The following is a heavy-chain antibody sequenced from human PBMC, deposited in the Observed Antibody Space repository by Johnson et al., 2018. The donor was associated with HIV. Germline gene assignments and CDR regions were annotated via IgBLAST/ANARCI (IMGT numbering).Heavy chain of an antibody. J-gene: IGHJ3*02. Sequence: VQLVESGGGVVRPGGSLRLACAATGFTFDDYGMSWVRQGPGKGLEWVSGINWNGGNTDFADAVKGRFTISRDNAKNSLYLQMNSLRAEDTALYYCARAFLSHYYDSSGPVDIWGQGTMVTVSS. CDR2: INWNGGNT. V-gene: IGHV3-20*04. D-gene: IGHD3-22*01. CDR3: ARAFLSHYYDSSGPVDI. CDR1: GFTFDDYG.